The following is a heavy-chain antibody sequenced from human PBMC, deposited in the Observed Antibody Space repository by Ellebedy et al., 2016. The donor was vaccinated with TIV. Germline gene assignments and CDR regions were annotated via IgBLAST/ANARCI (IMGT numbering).Heavy chain of an antibody. Sequence: PGGSLRLSCGASGFTFGSSDMHWVRQAPGKVLEWVAVISYGGSKQYYAASVKGRCTISRDNPKSSLYLQLTALRPEDTSVYYCARAGEDLLVLPVGIKNAFDYWGQGTLVTVSS. CDR3: ARAGEDLLVLPVGIKNAFDY. D-gene: IGHD2-2*02. CDR1: GFTFGSSD. J-gene: IGHJ4*02. CDR2: ISYGGSKQ. V-gene: IGHV3-30*03.